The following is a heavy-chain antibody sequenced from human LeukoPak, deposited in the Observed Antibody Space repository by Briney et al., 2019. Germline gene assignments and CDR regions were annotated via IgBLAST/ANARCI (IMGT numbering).Heavy chain of an antibody. V-gene: IGHV4-30-4*08. D-gene: IGHD2-2*01. CDR3: ARYIVVVPAAIGLYYFDY. Sequence: SETLSLTCTVSGGSISSSSYYWGWIRQPPGKGLEWIGYIYYSGSTYYNPSLKSRVTISVDTSKNQFSLKLSSVTAADTAVYYCARYIVVVPAAIGLYYFDYWGQGTLVTVSS. CDR2: IYYSGST. J-gene: IGHJ4*02. CDR1: GGSISSSSYY.